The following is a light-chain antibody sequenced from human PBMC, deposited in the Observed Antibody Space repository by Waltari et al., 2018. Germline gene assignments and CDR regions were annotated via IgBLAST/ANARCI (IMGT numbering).Light chain of an antibody. CDR2: GAS. CDR1: QSVSSN. CDR3: QQYNSWPYT. J-gene: IGKJ2*01. Sequence: EVVMTQSPGTLSVSPGERVTLSCRASQSVSSNLAWYQQRPGQAPRLLIYGASTRAAGVPARFGGSGSGTELSLTISSLQSEDFAVYFCQQYNSWPYTFGQGTRLEIK. V-gene: IGKV3-15*01.